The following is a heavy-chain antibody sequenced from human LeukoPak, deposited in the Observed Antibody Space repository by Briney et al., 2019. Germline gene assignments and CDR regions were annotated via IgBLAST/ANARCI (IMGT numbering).Heavy chain of an antibody. CDR3: ARAIYDSSGSGDY. Sequence: PGGSLRLSCAASGFTFSSYWMSWVRQAPGKGLEWVANIKQDGSEKHYVDSVKGRFTIPRDNAKNSLYLQMNSLRDEDTAVYYCARAIYDSSGSGDYWGQGTLVTVSS. D-gene: IGHD3-22*01. J-gene: IGHJ4*02. CDR1: GFTFSSYW. CDR2: IKQDGSEK. V-gene: IGHV3-7*01.